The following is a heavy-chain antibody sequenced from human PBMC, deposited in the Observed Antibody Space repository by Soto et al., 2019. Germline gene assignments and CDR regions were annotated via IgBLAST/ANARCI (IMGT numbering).Heavy chain of an antibody. CDR2: VSGSNGNT. CDR3: ARDFYPLAYYFDP. CDR1: GYTFINHG. J-gene: IGHJ4*02. Sequence: QVQLVQSEAEVKKPGASVKVSCEASGYTFINHGISWVRQAPVQGLEWMGWVSGSNGNTKYAQKFQGRVTMTTETSTSTAHMELRNLRSDDTAVYFCARDFYPLAYYFDPWGQGTLVTVSS. V-gene: IGHV1-18*04.